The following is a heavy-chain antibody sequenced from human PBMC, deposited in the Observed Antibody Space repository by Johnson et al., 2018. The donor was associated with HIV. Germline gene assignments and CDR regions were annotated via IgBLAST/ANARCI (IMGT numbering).Heavy chain of an antibody. CDR3: ARDFESAAGI. CDR2: IYSGGST. V-gene: IGHV3-66*01. Sequence: VHLVESGGGLVQRGGSLRLSCAASGFTVSSNYMTWVRQAPGKGLEWVSVIYSGGSTYYADSVKGRFTISRDNSKNTLYLQMNSLRAEDTAVYYCARDFESAAGIWGQGTMVTVSS. J-gene: IGHJ3*02. D-gene: IGHD6-13*01. CDR1: GFTVSSNY.